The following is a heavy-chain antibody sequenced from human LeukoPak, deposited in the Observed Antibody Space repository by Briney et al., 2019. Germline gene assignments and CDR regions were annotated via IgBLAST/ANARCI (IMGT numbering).Heavy chain of an antibody. CDR3: AKVQQLATIYYFDY. CDR2: MSGSGGTT. V-gene: IGHV3-23*01. CDR1: GFTFSSYA. D-gene: IGHD6-13*01. J-gene: IGHJ4*02. Sequence: PGRSLRLSCAASGFTFSSYAMSWVRQAPGKGLEWVSAMSGSGGTTYYADSVKGRSAISRDNSRNTLYLQMSSLRTEDTALYYCAKVQQLATIYYFDYWGQGSLVTVSS.